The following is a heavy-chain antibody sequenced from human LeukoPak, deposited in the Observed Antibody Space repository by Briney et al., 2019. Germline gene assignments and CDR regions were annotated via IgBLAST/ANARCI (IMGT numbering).Heavy chain of an antibody. J-gene: IGHJ4*02. CDR1: GFTFDDYA. V-gene: IGHV3-9*01. CDR2: ISWNSGSI. CDR3: AKVLYLGDYPFGY. Sequence: PGGSLRLSCAASGFTFDDYAMHWVRQAPGKGLEWVSGISWNSGSIGYADSVKGRFTISRDNAKNSLYLQMNSLRAEDTALYYCAKVLYLGDYPFGYWGQGTLVTVSS. D-gene: IGHD4-17*01.